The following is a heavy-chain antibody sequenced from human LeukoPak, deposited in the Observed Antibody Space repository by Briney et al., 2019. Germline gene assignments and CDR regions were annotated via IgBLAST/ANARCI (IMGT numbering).Heavy chain of an antibody. CDR3: ARGLPYYGSGPFDY. CDR1: GYSISSGYY. D-gene: IGHD3-10*01. Sequence: SETLSLTCTVSGYSISSGYYWGWIRQPPGKGLEWIGSIYHSGSTYYNPSLKSRVTISVDTSKNQFSLKLSSVTAADTAVYYCARGLPYYGSGPFDYWGQGTLVTVSS. J-gene: IGHJ4*02. CDR2: IYHSGST. V-gene: IGHV4-38-2*02.